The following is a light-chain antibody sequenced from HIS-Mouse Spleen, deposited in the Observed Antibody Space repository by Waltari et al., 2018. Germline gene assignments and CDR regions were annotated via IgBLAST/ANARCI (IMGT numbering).Light chain of an antibody. V-gene: IGKV4-1*01. CDR3: QQYYSTPFT. J-gene: IGKJ3*01. CDR1: QSVLYSSKNKNY. Sequence: DIVMTQSPDSLAVSLGERATSSCTSSQSVLYSSKNKNYLAWYQQKPGQPPKLLIYWASTRESGVPDRFSGSGSGTDFTLTISSLQAEDVAVYYCQQYYSTPFTFGPGTKVDIK. CDR2: WAS.